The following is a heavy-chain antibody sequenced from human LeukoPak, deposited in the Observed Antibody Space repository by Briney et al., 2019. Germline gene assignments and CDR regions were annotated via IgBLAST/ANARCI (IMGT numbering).Heavy chain of an antibody. Sequence: KSSETLSLTCTVSGGSISSYYWNWIRQPAGKGLEWIGRIHTSGSTNYNPSLKRRVTISVDTSKNQFSLKLSSVTGADTGVYFCARSWTYMVVWGKRTTVTISS. CDR3: ARSWTYMVV. D-gene: IGHD3/OR15-3a*01. J-gene: IGHJ6*03. CDR2: IHTSGST. CDR1: GGSISSYY. V-gene: IGHV4-4*07.